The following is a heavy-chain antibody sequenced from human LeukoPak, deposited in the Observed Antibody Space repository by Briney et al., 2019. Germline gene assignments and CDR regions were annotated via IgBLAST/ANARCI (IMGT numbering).Heavy chain of an antibody. CDR2: IIPIFGTA. Sequence: SVKVSCKASGGTFSSYAISWVRQAPGQGLEWMGGIIPIFGTANYAQKFQGRVTITADESTSTAYMELSSLRSEDTAVYYCARDSGVLIAAAGSFDYWGQGTLVTVSS. V-gene: IGHV1-69*01. J-gene: IGHJ4*02. CDR3: ARDSGVLIAAAGSFDY. D-gene: IGHD6-13*01. CDR1: GGTFSSYA.